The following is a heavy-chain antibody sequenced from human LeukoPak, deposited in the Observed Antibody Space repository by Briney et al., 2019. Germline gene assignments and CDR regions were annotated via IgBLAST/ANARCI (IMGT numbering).Heavy chain of an antibody. V-gene: IGHV3-74*01. J-gene: IGHJ2*01. CDR1: GFTFSNYW. CDR2: INSDGRII. D-gene: IGHD3-10*01. CDR3: ARGRGWYFDL. Sequence: PGGSLRLSCAASGFTFSNYWMHWVRQVPGKGLVWVSHINSDGRIINYAASVKGRFTISRDNAKNTLYLQMNSLRVEDTAVYYCARGRGWYFDLWGRGTLVTVSS.